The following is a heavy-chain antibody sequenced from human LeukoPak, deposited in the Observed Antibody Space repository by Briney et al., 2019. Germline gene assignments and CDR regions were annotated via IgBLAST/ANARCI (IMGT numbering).Heavy chain of an antibody. Sequence: SEALSLTCTVSGGSISSYYWSWIRQPPGKGLEWIGYIYYSGSTNYNPSLKSRVTISVDTSKNQFSLKLSSVTAADTAVYYCARDRNWGAPDYWGQGTLVTVSS. D-gene: IGHD7-27*01. CDR1: GGSISSYY. CDR2: IYYSGST. CDR3: ARDRNWGAPDY. V-gene: IGHV4-59*01. J-gene: IGHJ4*02.